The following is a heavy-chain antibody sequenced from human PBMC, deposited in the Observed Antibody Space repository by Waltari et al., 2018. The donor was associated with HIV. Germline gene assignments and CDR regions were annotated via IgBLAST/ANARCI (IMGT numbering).Heavy chain of an antibody. CDR1: GGPISSYY. V-gene: IGHV4-59*01. Sequence: QVQLQESGPGLVKPSETLSLTCTVSGGPISSYYWSWIRQPPGKGLEWIGYIYYSGSTNYNPSLKSRVTISVDTSKNQFSLKLSSVTAADTAVYYCARNDYGDYVGWYFDLWGRGTLVTVSS. D-gene: IGHD4-17*01. J-gene: IGHJ2*01. CDR3: ARNDYGDYVGWYFDL. CDR2: IYYSGST.